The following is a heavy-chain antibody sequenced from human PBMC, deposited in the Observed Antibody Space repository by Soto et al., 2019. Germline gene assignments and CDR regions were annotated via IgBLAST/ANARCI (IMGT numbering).Heavy chain of an antibody. CDR3: ARQQLRGFGSSGWKNYYYYGMDV. CDR1: GYSSTSYW. V-gene: IGHV5-51*01. CDR2: IYPGDYDT. J-gene: IGHJ6*02. Sequence: ESLEISCKGSGYSSTSYWIGWVRQMPGKGLEWMGIIYPGDYDTRYSPSFQGQVTISADKSISTAYLQWSSLKASDTAMYYCARQQLRGFGSSGWKNYYYYGMDVWRQGTTVTSP. D-gene: IGHD6-19*01.